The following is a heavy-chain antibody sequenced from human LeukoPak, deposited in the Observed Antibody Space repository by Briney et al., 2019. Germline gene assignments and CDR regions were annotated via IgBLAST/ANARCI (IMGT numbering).Heavy chain of an antibody. J-gene: IGHJ6*02. CDR3: AGADSRIMVRGVIYYYGMDV. Sequence: GASMKVSCKASGFTFTSSAMQWVRQARGQRLEWIGWIVVGSGNTNYAQKFQERVTITRDMSTSTAYMELSSLRSEDTAVYYCAGADSRIMVRGVIYYYGMDVWGQGTTVTVSS. V-gene: IGHV1-58*02. CDR1: GFTFTSSA. CDR2: IVVGSGNT. D-gene: IGHD3-10*01.